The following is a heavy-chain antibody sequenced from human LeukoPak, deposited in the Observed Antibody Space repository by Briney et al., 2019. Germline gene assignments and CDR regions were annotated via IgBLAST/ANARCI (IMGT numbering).Heavy chain of an antibody. J-gene: IGHJ4*02. CDR2: INSRSDYI. CDR3: ARGLNDALDY. Sequence: PGGSLRLSCAASGFTFSSYSMNWVRQAPGKGLEWVSSINSRSDYIYYADSVEGRFTISRDNAKNSLYLQMNSLRAEDTAVYYCARGLNDALDYWGQGTLVTVSS. CDR1: GFTFSSYS. D-gene: IGHD1-1*01. V-gene: IGHV3-21*01.